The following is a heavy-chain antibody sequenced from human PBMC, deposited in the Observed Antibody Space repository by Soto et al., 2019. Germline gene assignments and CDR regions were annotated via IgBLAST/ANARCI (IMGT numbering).Heavy chain of an antibody. J-gene: IGHJ4*02. CDR3: ASTDYYDSSGYSY. V-gene: IGHV4-30-2*01. CDR2: IYHSGST. Sequence: QLQLQESGSGLVKPSQTLSLTCAVSGGSISSGGYSWSWIRQPPGKGLEWIGYIYHSGSTYYNPSXNXRIXISVDRSKNQFSLKLSSVTAADTAVYYCASTDYYDSSGYSYWGQGTLVTVSS. CDR1: GGSISSGGYS. D-gene: IGHD3-22*01.